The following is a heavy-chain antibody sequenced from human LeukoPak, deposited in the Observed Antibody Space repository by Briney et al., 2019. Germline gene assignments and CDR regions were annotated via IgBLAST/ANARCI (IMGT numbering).Heavy chain of an antibody. D-gene: IGHD3-10*01. Sequence: GGSLRLSSAASGFSFSTYAMSWVRQAPGRGLEWVSSISDNGDKTYYADSVKGRFTISRDNSRNTVYLQMNDLRAEDTAVYHCVKGGGSGFDYWGQGTLVTVSS. J-gene: IGHJ4*02. CDR2: ISDNGDKT. CDR3: VKGGGSGFDY. CDR1: GFSFSTYA. V-gene: IGHV3-23*01.